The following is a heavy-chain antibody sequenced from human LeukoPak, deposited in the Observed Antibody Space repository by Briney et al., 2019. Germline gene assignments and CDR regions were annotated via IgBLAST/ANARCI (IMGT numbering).Heavy chain of an antibody. CDR2: TYYRSKWYN. J-gene: IGHJ4*02. V-gene: IGHV6-1*01. D-gene: IGHD3-9*01. Sequence: SQTLSLTCAISGDSVSNNSAAWNWIRQSPSRGLEWLGRTYYRSKWYNDYAVSVKSRITINPDTSKNQFSLQLNSVTPEDTAVYYCAREYGGDYDILTGYYPSYFDYWGQGTLVTVSS. CDR3: AREYGGDYDILTGYYPSYFDY. CDR1: GDSVSNNSAA.